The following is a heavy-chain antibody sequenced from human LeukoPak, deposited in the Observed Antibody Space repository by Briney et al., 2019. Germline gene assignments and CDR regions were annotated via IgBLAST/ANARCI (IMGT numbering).Heavy chain of an antibody. D-gene: IGHD6-19*01. CDR1: GFTFSHYA. V-gene: IGHV3-30*01. Sequence: PAGSLRLSCAASGFTFSHYAIHWVRQAPGRGLQWATFISSDGTNKYYADSVKGRFTISRDNSKNTADLQMNSLRPEDTAVYYCARVGVSGWSYYFDHCGQGTLVTVSS. J-gene: IGHJ4*02. CDR2: ISSDGTNK. CDR3: ARVGVSGWSYYFDH.